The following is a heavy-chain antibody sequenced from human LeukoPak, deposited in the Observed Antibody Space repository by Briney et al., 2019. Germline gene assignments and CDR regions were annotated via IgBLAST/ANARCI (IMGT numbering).Heavy chain of an antibody. V-gene: IGHV3-30*18. CDR2: ISHDGSNT. J-gene: IGHJ4*02. D-gene: IGHD6-19*01. Sequence: GGSLRLSCAASRFTFSSYGMHWVRQAPGKGLEWVAIISHDGSNTYYSDSVKGRFTVSRDNSKNTVSLQMNSLTTEDTAVYYCVKSRFTSGWDNFDFDYWGQGTLVTVSS. CDR3: VKSRFTSGWDNFDFDY. CDR1: RFTFSSYG.